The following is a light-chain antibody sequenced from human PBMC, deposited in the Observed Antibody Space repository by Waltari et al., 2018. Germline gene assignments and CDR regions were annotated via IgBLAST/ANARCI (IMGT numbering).Light chain of an antibody. Sequence: ETVMTQSPATLSVSPGERLTLSCRASQSVSSNLAWYQQKPGQAPRLLIYGASTRATGIPARFSGSGSGTEFSLTISSLQSEDFAVYYCQQYNNWPRTFGQGTKVEIK. CDR3: QQYNNWPRT. J-gene: IGKJ1*01. V-gene: IGKV3-15*01. CDR1: QSVSSN. CDR2: GAS.